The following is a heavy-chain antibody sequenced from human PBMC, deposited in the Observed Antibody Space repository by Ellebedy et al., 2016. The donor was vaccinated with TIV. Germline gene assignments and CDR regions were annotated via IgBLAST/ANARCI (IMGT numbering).Heavy chain of an antibody. V-gene: IGHV1-18*01. CDR3: ARAPGGDHYSGDS. CDR1: GYTFSSYG. D-gene: IGHD2-21*02. J-gene: IGHJ4*02. CDR2: ISGYSGNT. Sequence: ASVKVSCKASGYTFSSYGVSWVRQAPGQGLEWMGWISGYSGNTNYLQKFQGRVTMTTDTSTSTAYMELTSLRSEDTAVYYCARAPGGDHYSGDSWGQGTLVTVSS.